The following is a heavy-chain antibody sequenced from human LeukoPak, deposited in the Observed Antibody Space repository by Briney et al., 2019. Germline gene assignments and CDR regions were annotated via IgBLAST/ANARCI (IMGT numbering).Heavy chain of an antibody. CDR3: AKDRRAGSYDY. V-gene: IGHV3-23*01. D-gene: IGHD3-10*01. J-gene: IGHJ4*02. CDR1: GFTFSSYA. Sequence: GGSLRLSCVASGFTFSSYAMTWVRQAPGKGLEWVSVIGGDSVATYYSDSVKGRFTISRDNSKNTLYLQMNSLRAEDTAVYYCAKDRRAGSYDYWGQGTLVTVSS. CDR2: IGGDSVAT.